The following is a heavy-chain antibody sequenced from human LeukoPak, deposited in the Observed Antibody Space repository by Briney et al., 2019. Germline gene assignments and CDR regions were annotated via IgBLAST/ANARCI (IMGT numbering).Heavy chain of an antibody. Sequence: GGSLRLSCVASGFTVSTNYMTWVRQAPGKGLEWVSVFYSGGNTYYADSVKGRFTISRDTSKNTVDLQMNSLRSEDAAVYYCATFSYAGNAGGSVGYWGQGTLVTVSS. V-gene: IGHV3-53*01. CDR2: FYSGGNT. J-gene: IGHJ4*02. CDR1: GFTVSTNY. CDR3: ATFSYAGNAGGSVGY. D-gene: IGHD4-23*01.